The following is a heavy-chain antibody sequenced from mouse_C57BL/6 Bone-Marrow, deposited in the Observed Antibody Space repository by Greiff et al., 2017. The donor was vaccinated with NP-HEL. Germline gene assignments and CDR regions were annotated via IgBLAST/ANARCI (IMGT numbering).Heavy chain of an antibody. V-gene: IGHV1-53*01. D-gene: IGHD3-2*02. J-gene: IGHJ2*01. CDR3: ASYAGYAFDY. CDR1: GYTFTSYW. Sequence: VQLQQPGTELVKPGASVRLSCKASGYTFTSYWMYWVKQRPGQGLDWIGNINPSNGATNYNEKFKSKATLTVDKSSSTAYMQLSTLTSEASAVYYCASYAGYAFDYWGQGTTLTVSS. CDR2: INPSNGAT.